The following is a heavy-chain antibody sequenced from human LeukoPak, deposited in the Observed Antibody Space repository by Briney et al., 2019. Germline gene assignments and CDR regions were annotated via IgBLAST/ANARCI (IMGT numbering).Heavy chain of an antibody. J-gene: IGHJ3*02. CDR3: ARVISLGGDYGVDHDAFDI. D-gene: IGHD4-17*01. CDR1: GYTFTSYY. V-gene: IGHV1-46*01. CDR2: INPSGGST. Sequence: ASVKVSCKASGYTFTSYYMHWVRQAPGQGLEWMGIINPSGGSTSYAQKFQGRVTMTRDMSTSTAYMELRSLRSDDTAVYYCARVISLGGDYGVDHDAFDIWGQGTMVTVSS.